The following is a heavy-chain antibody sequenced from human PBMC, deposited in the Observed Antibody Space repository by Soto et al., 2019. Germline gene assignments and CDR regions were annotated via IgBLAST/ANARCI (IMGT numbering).Heavy chain of an antibody. CDR2: IIPILGIA. J-gene: IGHJ5*02. CDR3: ARSCPSRGVILSEISWFDP. D-gene: IGHD3-10*01. CDR1: GGTFSSYT. V-gene: IGHV1-69*02. Sequence: ASVKVSCKASGGTFSSYTISWVRQAPGQGLEWMGRIIPILGIANYAQKFQGRVTITADKSTSTAYMELSSLRSEDTAVYYCARSCPSRGVILSEISWFDPWGQGALVTVCS.